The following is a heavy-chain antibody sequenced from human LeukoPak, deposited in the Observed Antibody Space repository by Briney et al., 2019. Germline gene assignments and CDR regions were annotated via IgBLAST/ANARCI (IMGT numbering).Heavy chain of an antibody. D-gene: IGHD2-2*01. CDR2: IYTSGST. CDR3: ARSGQLPYGLFDY. CDR1: GGSISSGSYY. J-gene: IGHJ4*02. Sequence: SETLSLTCTVSGGSISSGSYYWSWIRQPAGKGLEWIGRIYTSGSTNYNPSLKSRVTISVDTSKNQFSLKLSSVTAADTAVYYCARSGQLPYGLFDYWGQGTLVTVSS. V-gene: IGHV4-61*02.